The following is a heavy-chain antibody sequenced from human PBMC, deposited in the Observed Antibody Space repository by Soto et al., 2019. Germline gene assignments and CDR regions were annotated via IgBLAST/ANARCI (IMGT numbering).Heavy chain of an antibody. D-gene: IGHD6-19*01. V-gene: IGHV2-5*02. Sequence: KSGPTLVNPTQTLTLTCTFSGFSPSTSGVGVAWIRQPPGKALEWLALIYWDDDERYSPSLKSRLSITKDTSKNQAVLTMTDMDPVDTATYYCAHRPSGWYLFDYWGQGTLVTVSS. CDR1: GFSPSTSGVG. CDR3: AHRPSGWYLFDY. CDR2: IYWDDDE. J-gene: IGHJ4*02.